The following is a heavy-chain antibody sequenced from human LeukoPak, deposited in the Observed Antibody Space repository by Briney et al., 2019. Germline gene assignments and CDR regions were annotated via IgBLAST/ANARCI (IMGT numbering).Heavy chain of an antibody. J-gene: IGHJ4*02. CDR1: GGSISSGGYS. V-gene: IGHV4-30-2*01. CDR3: ARGSGYGGLDY. D-gene: IGHD5-12*01. CDR2: IYHSGST. Sequence: SETLSLTCAVSGGSISSGGYSWSWLRQPPGTALEWLGYIYHSGSTYYNPSLKSRVTISVDRSKNQFSLKLSSVTAADTAVYYCARGSGYGGLDYWGQGTLVTVSS.